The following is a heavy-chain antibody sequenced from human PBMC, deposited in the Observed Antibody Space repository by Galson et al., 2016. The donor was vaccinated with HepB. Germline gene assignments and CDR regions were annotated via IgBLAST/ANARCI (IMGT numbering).Heavy chain of an antibody. D-gene: IGHD2-21*01. CDR1: GFTFTNAW. J-gene: IGHJ4*01. V-gene: IGHV3-15*01. Sequence: SLRLSCAASGFTFTNAWMTWVRQAPGKGLEWVAHIKSKADGGTVDYAAPVKGRFTISRDATKKTLYLQMNSLKAEDTALYYCTVTVDVDYYDYWGHGTLVTVSS. CDR2: IKSKADGGTV. CDR3: TVTVDVDYYDY.